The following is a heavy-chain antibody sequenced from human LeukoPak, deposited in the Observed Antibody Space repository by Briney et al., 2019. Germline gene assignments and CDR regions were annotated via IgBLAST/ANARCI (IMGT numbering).Heavy chain of an antibody. CDR1: GGSISSSSYY. J-gene: IGHJ6*03. V-gene: IGHV4-39*07. D-gene: IGHD6-19*01. Sequence: SETLSLTCTVSGGSISSSSYYWGWIRQPPGKGLEWIGSIYYSGSTYYNPSLKSRVTISVDTSKNQFSLKLSSVTAADTAVYYCARVRGIAVAGRYYYYYMDVWGKGTTVTVSS. CDR2: IYYSGST. CDR3: ARVRGIAVAGRYYYYYMDV.